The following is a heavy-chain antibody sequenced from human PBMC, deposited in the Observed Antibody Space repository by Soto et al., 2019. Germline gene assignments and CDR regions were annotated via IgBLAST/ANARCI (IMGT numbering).Heavy chain of an antibody. CDR3: AGDPALEYYYDTSGPSNWFDT. D-gene: IGHD3-22*01. CDR1: GFTFSSYG. J-gene: IGHJ5*02. V-gene: IGHV3-30*03. Sequence: QVQLVESGGGVVQPGRSLRLSCAASGFTFSSYGMHWVRQAPGKGLEWVALISYDGSYKYYADSVKGRFTISRDNSKNTLYLQMNSLRAEDTAVYYCAGDPALEYYYDTSGPSNWFDTWGKGTLVTVSS. CDR2: ISYDGSYK.